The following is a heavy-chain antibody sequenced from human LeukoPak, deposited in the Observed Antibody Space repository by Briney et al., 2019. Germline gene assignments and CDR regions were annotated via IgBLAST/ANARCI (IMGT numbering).Heavy chain of an antibody. CDR1: GGSISSYY. CDR3: ARDAAGTWDNWFDP. V-gene: IGHV4-59*01. J-gene: IGHJ5*02. D-gene: IGHD6-13*01. Sequence: SETLSLTCTVSGGSISSYYWSWIGQPPGKGLEWIVHIYYSGSTNYNPSLKSRVTISVDTSKNQFSLKLSSVTAADTAVYYCARDAAGTWDNWFDPWGQGTLVTVSS. CDR2: IYYSGST.